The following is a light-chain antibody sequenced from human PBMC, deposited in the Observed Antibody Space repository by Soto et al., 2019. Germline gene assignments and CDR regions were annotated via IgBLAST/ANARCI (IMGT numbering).Light chain of an antibody. J-gene: IGKJ2*01. CDR1: QSISSY. V-gene: IGKV1-39*01. CDR3: QQSYSIPYT. CDR2: AAS. Sequence: DIQMTQSPSSLSASVGDRVTITCRASQSISSYLNWYQQKPGKAPNLLIYAASSLQSGVPSRFSGSGSGTDFPLTISSLQPEDFATYYCQQSYSIPYTFGQGTKLEIK.